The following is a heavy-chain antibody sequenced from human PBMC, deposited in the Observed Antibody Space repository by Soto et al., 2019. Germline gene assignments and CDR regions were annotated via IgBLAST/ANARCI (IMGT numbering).Heavy chain of an antibody. V-gene: IGHV1-18*01. CDR1: GYTFTRSG. Sequence: ASVKVSCKASGYTFTRSGISWVRQAPGQGLERMGWISTYNGDTNYAQTFQGRVTMTTETSTSTVYMELRSLRSEDRAVNNWDSYGVSPYYYYGMDVWGQGTPVTVSS. D-gene: IGHD3-16*01. CDR3: DSYGVSPYYYYGMDV. CDR2: ISTYNGDT. J-gene: IGHJ6*02.